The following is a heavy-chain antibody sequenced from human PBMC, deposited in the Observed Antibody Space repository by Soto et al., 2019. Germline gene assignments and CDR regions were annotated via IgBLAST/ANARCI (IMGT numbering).Heavy chain of an antibody. V-gene: IGHV3-30-3*01. D-gene: IGHD3-22*01. CDR1: GFTFSSYA. CDR2: ISYDGSNK. CDR3: ARDSYYYDSSGNLDY. Sequence: QVQLVESGGGVVQPGRSLRLSCAASGFTFSSYAMHWVRQAPGKGLEWVAVISYDGSNKYYADSVKGRFTISRDNSKNTLYLQMNSLRAEDTTVYYCARDSYYYDSSGNLDYWGQGTLVTVSS. J-gene: IGHJ4*02.